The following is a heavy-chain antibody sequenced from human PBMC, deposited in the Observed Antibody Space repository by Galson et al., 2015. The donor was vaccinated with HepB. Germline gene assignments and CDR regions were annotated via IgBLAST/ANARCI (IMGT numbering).Heavy chain of an antibody. CDR3: ARDIAVAGFFDY. Sequence: LFLTCTVSGGSISSYYWSWIRQPPRKGLEWIGYIYYSGSTNYNPSLKSRVTISVDTSKNQFSLKLSSVTAADTAVYYCARDIAVAGFFDYWGQGTLVTISS. J-gene: IGHJ4*02. V-gene: IGHV4-59*01. CDR1: GGSISSYY. D-gene: IGHD6-19*01. CDR2: IYYSGST.